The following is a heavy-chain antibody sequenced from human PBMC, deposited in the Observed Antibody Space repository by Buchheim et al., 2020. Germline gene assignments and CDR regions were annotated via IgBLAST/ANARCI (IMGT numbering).Heavy chain of an antibody. V-gene: IGHV3-30*18. CDR1: GFSFRDYG. J-gene: IGHJ4*02. D-gene: IGHD5-24*01. CDR3: AKGRSSQWLQLMDFDQ. CDR2: ISDDGSKK. Sequence: QVQVVESGGGVVQPGRSLRLSCAASGFSFRDYGMHWVRQAPGKGLEWVAVISDDGSKKYYADSVNGRFTISRDNSRNTVDLQMNSLRAEDTAVYYCAKGRSSQWLQLMDFDQWGQGTL.